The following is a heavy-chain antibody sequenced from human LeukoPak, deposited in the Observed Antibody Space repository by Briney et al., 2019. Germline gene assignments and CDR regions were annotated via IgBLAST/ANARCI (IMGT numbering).Heavy chain of an antibody. Sequence: ASVKVSCKVSGYTLTELSMHWVRQAPGKGLEWMGGFDPEDGETIYAQKFQGRVTMTEDTSTDTAYMELSSLRSEDTAVYYCATGRDSSGYPYYYYYMDVWGEGTTVTASS. CDR1: GYTLTELS. CDR2: FDPEDGET. V-gene: IGHV1-24*01. J-gene: IGHJ6*03. D-gene: IGHD3-22*01. CDR3: ATGRDSSGYPYYYYYMDV.